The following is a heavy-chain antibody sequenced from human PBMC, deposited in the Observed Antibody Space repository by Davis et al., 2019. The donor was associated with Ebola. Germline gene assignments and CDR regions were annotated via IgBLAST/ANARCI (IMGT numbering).Heavy chain of an antibody. CDR1: GDSINSGGYS. V-gene: IGHV4-61*08. CDR3: ARGPRDYYDSSGLDY. CDR2: IYHSGST. D-gene: IGHD3-22*01. J-gene: IGHJ4*02. Sequence: MPGGSLRLSCSVSGDSINSGGYSWSSIRQPPGKGLECVGYIYHSGSTYYNPSLKSRVTISVDTSKNQFSLKLSSVTAADTAVYYCARGPRDYYDSSGLDYWGQGTLVTVSS.